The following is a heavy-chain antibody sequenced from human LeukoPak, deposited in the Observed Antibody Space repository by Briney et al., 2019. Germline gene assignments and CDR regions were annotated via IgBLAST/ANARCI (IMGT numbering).Heavy chain of an antibody. Sequence: GGSLRLSCAASGFTFSSYGMTWVRQAPGKGLEWVSYISSSSSTIYYADSVKGRFTISRDNAKNSLYLQMNSLRAEDTALYYCARGGLTIFGVVNYMDVWGKGTTVTVSS. CDR1: GFTFSSYG. CDR3: ARGGLTIFGVVNYMDV. J-gene: IGHJ6*03. V-gene: IGHV3-48*04. CDR2: ISSSSSTI. D-gene: IGHD3-3*01.